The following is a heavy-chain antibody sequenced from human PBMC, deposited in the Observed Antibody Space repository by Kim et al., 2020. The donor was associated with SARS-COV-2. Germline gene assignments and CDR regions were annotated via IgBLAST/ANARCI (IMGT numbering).Heavy chain of an antibody. V-gene: IGHV3-30*18. J-gene: IGHJ6*02. D-gene: IGHD3-10*01. CDR3: AKEKVGVIRLQSYYYGLDV. CDR1: GFPFSSYG. Sequence: GGSLRLSCAASGFPFSSYGIHWVRQAPGKGLEWVALISYDGSDKYYADSVKGRFTISRDNSKNTLYVQMNSLRAEDTAVYYCAKEKVGVIRLQSYYYGLDVWGQGTTVTVSS. CDR2: ISYDGSDK.